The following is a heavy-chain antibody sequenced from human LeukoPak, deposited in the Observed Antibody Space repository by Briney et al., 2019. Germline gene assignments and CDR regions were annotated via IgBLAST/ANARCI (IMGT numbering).Heavy chain of an antibody. CDR2: VDLLGRT. Sequence: SGTLSLTCGVSGGSISNTNWWTWVRQPPGKGLEWIGEVDLLGRTNYNPSLKSRVAISVDKSENHISLWLTSVTAADTAVYYCAKGRRQQLVHGRCWFDPWGQGTLVTVSS. V-gene: IGHV4-4*02. J-gene: IGHJ5*02. D-gene: IGHD6-13*01. CDR3: AKGRRQQLVHGRCWFDP. CDR1: GGSISNTNW.